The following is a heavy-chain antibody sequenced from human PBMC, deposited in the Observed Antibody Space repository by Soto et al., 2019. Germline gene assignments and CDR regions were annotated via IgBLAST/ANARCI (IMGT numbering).Heavy chain of an antibody. CDR3: TKDCSHARDCIAAAASGSYYYGMDV. Sequence: PVGSVRLSCAASGFTFSGSAMHWVRQASGKGLEWVGRIRSKANSYATAYAASVKGRFTISRDDSKNTAYLQMNSLKTEDTAVYYCTKDCSHARDCIAAAASGSYYYGMDVWGQGTTVTVSS. CDR1: GFTFSGSA. CDR2: IRSKANSYAT. J-gene: IGHJ6*02. D-gene: IGHD6-13*01. V-gene: IGHV3-73*01.